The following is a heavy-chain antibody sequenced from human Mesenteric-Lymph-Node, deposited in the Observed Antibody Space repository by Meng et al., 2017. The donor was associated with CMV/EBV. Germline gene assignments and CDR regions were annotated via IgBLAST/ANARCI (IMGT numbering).Heavy chain of an antibody. V-gene: IGHV1-69*05. CDR2: IIPIFGTA. D-gene: IGHD2-2*01. CDR3: ARVPAATFLNYYYYGMDV. Sequence: SVKVSCKASGGTFSSYAISWVRQAPGQGLEWMGGIIPIFGTANYAQKFQGRVTITTDESTSTAYMELSSLRSEDTAVYYCARVPAATFLNYYYYGMDVWGQGTTVTVSS. J-gene: IGHJ6*02. CDR1: GGTFSSYA.